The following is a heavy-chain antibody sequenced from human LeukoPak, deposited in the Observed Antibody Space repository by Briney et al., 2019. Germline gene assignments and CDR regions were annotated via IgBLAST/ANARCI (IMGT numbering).Heavy chain of an antibody. CDR2: ISVYNGNT. V-gene: IGHV1-18*01. CDR3: ARDRDVVWALTTVRGDFDI. D-gene: IGHD4-17*01. J-gene: IGHJ3*02. Sequence: GASVKVSCKASGYTFTSYGISWVRQAPGQGLEWMGWISVYNGNTNYAQKLQGRVTMTTDTSTSTAYMELRSLRSDDPAVYYCARDRDVVWALTTVRGDFDIWGQGTMVTVSS. CDR1: GYTFTSYG.